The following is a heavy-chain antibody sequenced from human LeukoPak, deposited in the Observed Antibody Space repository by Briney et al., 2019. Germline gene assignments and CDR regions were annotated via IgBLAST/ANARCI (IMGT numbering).Heavy chain of an antibody. CDR3: ARAGGGTYDFWSGYSTGLGY. J-gene: IGHJ4*02. CDR1: GESFSYYS. CDR2: INHSGST. V-gene: IGHV4-34*01. D-gene: IGHD3-3*01. Sequence: KPSETLSLTCAVYGESFSYYSWIWIRQPPGKGLEWIGEINHSGSTNYNPSLRSRVTISVDTSKNQFSPRLSSVTAADTAVYYCARAGGGTYDFWSGYSTGLGYWGQGTLVTVSS.